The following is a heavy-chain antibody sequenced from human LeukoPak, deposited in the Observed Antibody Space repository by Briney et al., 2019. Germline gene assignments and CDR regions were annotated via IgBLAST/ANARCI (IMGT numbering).Heavy chain of an antibody. CDR2: ISPNSGGT. Sequence: ASVKASCKASGYTFTGYYMHWVPQAPGQGLEWMGWISPNSGGTNYAQKFQGRVTMTRDTSISTAYMGLSRLRSDDTAVYYCARDRLLWFGELLFDYWGQGTLVTVSS. D-gene: IGHD3-10*01. V-gene: IGHV1-2*02. CDR3: ARDRLLWFGELLFDY. CDR1: GYTFTGYY. J-gene: IGHJ4*02.